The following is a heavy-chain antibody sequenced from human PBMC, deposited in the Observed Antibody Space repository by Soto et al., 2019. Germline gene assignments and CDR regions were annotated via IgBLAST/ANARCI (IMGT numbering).Heavy chain of an antibody. J-gene: IGHJ3*02. V-gene: IGHV4-61*01. CDR2: IYYSGST. CDR3: ARDEDYGVAFDI. CDR1: GGSISSSSYY. Sequence: SETLSLTCTVSGGSISSSSYYWSWIRQPPGKGLEWIGYIYYSGSTNYNPSLKSRVTILVDTSKNQFSLKLSSVTAADTAVYYCARDEDYGVAFDIWGQGTMVTVSS. D-gene: IGHD4-17*01.